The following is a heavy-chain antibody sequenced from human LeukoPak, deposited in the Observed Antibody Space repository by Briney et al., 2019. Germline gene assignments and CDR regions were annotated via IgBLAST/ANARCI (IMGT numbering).Heavy chain of an antibody. Sequence: PGGSLRLSCAASGFTFSSYSMNWVRQAPGKGLEWVSSISSSSSYIYYADSVKGRFTISRDNAKNSLYLQMNSLRAEDTAVYYCARGYQGTYGDYGLGYWGQGTLVTVSS. CDR2: ISSSSSYI. D-gene: IGHD4-17*01. CDR3: ARGYQGTYGDYGLGY. V-gene: IGHV3-21*01. J-gene: IGHJ4*02. CDR1: GFTFSSYS.